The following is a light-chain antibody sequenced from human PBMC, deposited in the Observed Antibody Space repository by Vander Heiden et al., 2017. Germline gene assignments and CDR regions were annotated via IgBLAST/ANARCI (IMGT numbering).Light chain of an antibody. Sequence: DIQLTQSPSFLSASVGDRVTITCRARQGISSDLAWYQQKPRKAPKLLISAASTLQSRVVSRISSSGSATEVSLIISSMQHEDYVANYYQQHNCCLPYTFGHGTKVEIK. CDR1: QGISSD. CDR2: AAS. J-gene: IGKJ2*01. CDR3: QQHNCCLPYT. V-gene: IGKV1-9*01.